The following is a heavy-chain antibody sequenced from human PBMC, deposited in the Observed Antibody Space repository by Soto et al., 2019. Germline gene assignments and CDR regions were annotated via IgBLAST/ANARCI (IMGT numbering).Heavy chain of an antibody. CDR3: ARNGEYGVTTGYFDY. V-gene: IGHV4-28*01. D-gene: IGHD4-17*01. CDR1: GYSISSSNW. Sequence: SETLSLTCAVSGYSISSSNWWGWIRQPPGKGLEWIGYIYYSGSTYDNPSLKSRVTMSVDTSKNQFSLKLSSVTAVDTAVYYCARNGEYGVTTGYFDYWGQGTLVTVS. J-gene: IGHJ4*02. CDR2: IYYSGST.